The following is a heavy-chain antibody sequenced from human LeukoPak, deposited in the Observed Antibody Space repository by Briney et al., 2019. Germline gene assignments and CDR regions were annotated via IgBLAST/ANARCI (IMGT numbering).Heavy chain of an antibody. CDR2: IIPIFGTA. D-gene: IGHD1-14*01. J-gene: IGHJ3*02. Sequence: RASVNVSCKASGGTFSSYAISWVRQAPGQGLEWVGGIIPIFGTANYAQKFQGRVTITADESTSTAYMKLSSLRSEDTAVYYCARGLTGAFDIWGQGTMVTVSS. CDR1: GGTFSSYA. CDR3: ARGLTGAFDI. V-gene: IGHV1-69*13.